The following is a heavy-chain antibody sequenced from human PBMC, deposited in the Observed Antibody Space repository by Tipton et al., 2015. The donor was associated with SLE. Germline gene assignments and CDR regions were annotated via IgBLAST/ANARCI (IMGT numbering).Heavy chain of an antibody. J-gene: IGHJ4*02. Sequence: TLSLTCTVSGASIRSSYWSWIRQPPGKGLELIGYIYHSGNTNYSPSLKGRVTMSLDTSKNQFSLNLTSVTAADTAVYYCARDGRYCTSSSCYNVADYWGQGTLVTVSA. D-gene: IGHD2-2*02. CDR2: IYHSGNT. V-gene: IGHV4-59*01. CDR1: GASIRSSY. CDR3: ARDGRYCTSSSCYNVADY.